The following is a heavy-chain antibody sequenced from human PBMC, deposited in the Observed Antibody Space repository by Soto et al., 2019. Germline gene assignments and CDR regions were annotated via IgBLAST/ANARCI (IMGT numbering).Heavy chain of an antibody. CDR3: AKGSSWSPALVHDI. V-gene: IGHV3-23*01. D-gene: IGHD1-26*01. CDR2: ISGSGGST. Sequence: GGSLRLSCAASGFTFSSYAMNWVRQAPGKGLEWVSAISGSGGSTYYADSVKGRFTISRDSSKNTLYLQMNSLRAEDTAVYYCAKGSSWSPALVHDIWGQGTMVTVSS. CDR1: GFTFSSYA. J-gene: IGHJ3*02.